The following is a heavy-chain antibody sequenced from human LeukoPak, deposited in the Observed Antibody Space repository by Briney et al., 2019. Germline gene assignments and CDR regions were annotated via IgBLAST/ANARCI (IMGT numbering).Heavy chain of an antibody. CDR3: ARGPPRGKYYYMDV. Sequence: GVLRLSCAASGFTFSSFDMHWVRQPTGQVLEWVSTIGTASDTYYPGSVEGRFTLSRDNAKNSLYLQMNSLTAGDTAVYYCARGPPRGKYYYMDVWGKGTTVTVSS. D-gene: IGHD1-1*01. CDR1: GFTFSSFD. V-gene: IGHV3-13*01. CDR2: IGTASDT. J-gene: IGHJ6*03.